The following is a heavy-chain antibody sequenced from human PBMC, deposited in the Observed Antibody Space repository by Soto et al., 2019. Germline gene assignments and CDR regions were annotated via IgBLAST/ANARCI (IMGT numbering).Heavy chain of an antibody. V-gene: IGHV3-30-3*01. J-gene: IGHJ4*02. CDR3: ARDHRYSGYDPNFDY. CDR2: ISYDGSNK. Sequence: GGSLRLSCAASGFTFSSYAMHWVRQAPGKGLEWVAVISYDGSNKYYADSVKGRFTISRDNSKNTLYLQMNSLRAEDTAVYYCARDHRYSGYDPNFDYSGQGTLVTVSS. D-gene: IGHD5-12*01. CDR1: GFTFSSYA.